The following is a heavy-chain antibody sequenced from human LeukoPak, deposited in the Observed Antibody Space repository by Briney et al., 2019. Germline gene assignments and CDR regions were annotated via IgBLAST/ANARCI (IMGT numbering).Heavy chain of an antibody. CDR1: GFTLSTYE. V-gene: IGHV3-48*03. Sequence: PGGSLRLSCAAPGFTLSTYEMTWVRQAPGKGLEWVSFISSSNSHTFYADSVKGRFTIFRDTAKNSLYLQMNNLRGEDTAVYYCARDISSSTRAFDIWGQGTMVAVS. CDR2: ISSSNSHT. CDR3: ARDISSSTRAFDI. J-gene: IGHJ3*02. D-gene: IGHD2-15*01.